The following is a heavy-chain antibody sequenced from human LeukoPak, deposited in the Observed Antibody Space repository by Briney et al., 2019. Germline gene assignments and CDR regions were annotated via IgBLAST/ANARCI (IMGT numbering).Heavy chain of an antibody. CDR2: IIPIFGTA. J-gene: IGHJ4*02. V-gene: IGHV1-69*05. D-gene: IGHD6-6*01. CDR3: ARGESIAGLGY. Sequence: GASVKVSCKASGGTFSSYAISWVRQAPGQGLEWMGRIIPIFGTANYAQKFQGRVTITTDESTSTAYMELSSLRSEDTAVYYCARGESIAGLGYWGQGTLVTVSS. CDR1: GGTFSSYA.